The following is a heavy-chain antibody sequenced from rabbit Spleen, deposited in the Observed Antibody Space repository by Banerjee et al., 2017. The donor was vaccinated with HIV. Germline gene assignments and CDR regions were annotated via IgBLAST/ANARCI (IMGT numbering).Heavy chain of an antibody. Sequence: QSLEESGGDLVKPGASLTLTCTASGVSFSSNHYMCWVHQAPGKGLEWIACIEGGSSAFSYFASWAKGRFTISKTSSTTVTLQMTSLTAADTATYFCARDAATSFSSYGMDLWGPGTLVTVS. V-gene: IGHV1S40*01. CDR2: IEGGSSAFS. CDR1: GVSFSSNHY. CDR3: ARDAATSFSSYGMDL. D-gene: IGHD8-1*01. J-gene: IGHJ6*01.